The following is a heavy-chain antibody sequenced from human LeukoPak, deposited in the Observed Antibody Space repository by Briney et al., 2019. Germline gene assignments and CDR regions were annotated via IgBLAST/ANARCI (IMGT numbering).Heavy chain of an antibody. J-gene: IGHJ4*02. CDR3: ATHTHFKLDY. CDR1: GYPFSSYW. CDR2: IYPGDSDT. V-gene: IGHV5-51*01. Sequence: GESLKIPCKGSGYPFSSYWIGWGRQMPGKGLEWMGIIYPGDSDTRYSPSLQGQVTISVDTSIGPAYLHWTVLNASDTAIYYCATHTHFKLDYWGQGTLVTVSS. D-gene: IGHD3-3*02.